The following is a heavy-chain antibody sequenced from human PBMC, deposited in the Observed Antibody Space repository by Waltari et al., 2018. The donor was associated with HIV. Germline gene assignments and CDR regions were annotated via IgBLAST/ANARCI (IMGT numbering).Heavy chain of an antibody. J-gene: IGHJ2*01. D-gene: IGHD1-26*01. Sequence: QLQLQESGPGLVKPSETLSLTCTVSGGSGSSSSYFLGWIRRPPGKGLEGVGRIYYTGRAYYNPSLKSRVTISVDTSKNQFSLKVTSVTAADTAVYYCARHALRVGAAYWNFDLWGRGTLVTVSS. CDR2: IYYTGRA. CDR1: GGSGSSSSYF. CDR3: ARHALRVGAAYWNFDL. V-gene: IGHV4-39*01.